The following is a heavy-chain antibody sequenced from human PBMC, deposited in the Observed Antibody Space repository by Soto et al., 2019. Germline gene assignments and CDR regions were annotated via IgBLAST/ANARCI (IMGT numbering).Heavy chain of an antibody. J-gene: IGHJ6*02. CDR3: ARDVAPDVYYYYGMDV. CDR1: GGSFTSYA. Sequence: QVQLVQSGAEVKKPGASVKVSCKASGGSFTSYAISWVRQAPGQGPEWMGGIIPMIGKTNYAQKFQGRVTITADESTSTAYMELSGLGSEDTAMYYCARDVAPDVYYYYGMDVWGQGTTVTVYS. CDR2: IIPMIGKT. D-gene: IGHD2-21*01. V-gene: IGHV1-69*12.